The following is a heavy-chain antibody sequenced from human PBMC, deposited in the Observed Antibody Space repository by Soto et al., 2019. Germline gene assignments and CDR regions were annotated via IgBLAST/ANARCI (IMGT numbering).Heavy chain of an antibody. J-gene: IGHJ4*02. CDR3: ARRNDQGENYRLFDN. CDR2: VYWNDDK. CDR1: GFSLRTNGVG. D-gene: IGHD1-7*01. Sequence: SGPTLVNPTQTLTLTCTFSGFSLRTNGVGVGWIRQPPGKALEWLALVYWNDDKRYSPSLKSRLTITKDTSNNQVVLTMTNVDPVDTATYYCARRNDQGENYRLFDNWGQGTLVTVSS. V-gene: IGHV2-5*01.